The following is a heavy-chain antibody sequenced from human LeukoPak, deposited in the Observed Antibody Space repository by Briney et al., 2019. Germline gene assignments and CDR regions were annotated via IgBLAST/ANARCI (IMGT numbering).Heavy chain of an antibody. CDR3: ARGQPTALDF. CDR2: ITSDGSST. Sequence: GGSLRLSCAASGFTFSSYWMHWARQVPGKGLLWVSRITSDGSSTSHADSVKGRFTISRDNAKNTLYLQMNSLRAEDTAVYYCARGQPTALDFWGQGTLVTVSS. CDR1: GFTFSSYW. J-gene: IGHJ4*02. V-gene: IGHV3-74*01.